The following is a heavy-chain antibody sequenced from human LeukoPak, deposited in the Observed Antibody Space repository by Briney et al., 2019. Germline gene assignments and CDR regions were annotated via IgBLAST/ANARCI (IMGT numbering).Heavy chain of an antibody. D-gene: IGHD3-9*01. Sequence: GGSLRLSCAASGFTFSSYAMHWVRQAPGKGLEGVAFIRYDGRNKYYADSVKGRFTISRDNSKNTLYLQMNSLRIEDTAVYYCAKGGKYDILTGFPRSRLLGDYWGQGTLVTVSS. CDR2: IRYDGRNK. CDR1: GFTFSSYA. CDR3: AKGGKYDILTGFPRSRLLGDY. V-gene: IGHV3-30*02. J-gene: IGHJ4*02.